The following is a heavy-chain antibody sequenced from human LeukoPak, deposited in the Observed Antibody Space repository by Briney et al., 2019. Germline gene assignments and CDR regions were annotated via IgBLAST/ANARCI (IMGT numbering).Heavy chain of an antibody. CDR1: GFTFSSYN. CDR2: ISSGSGSI. CDR3: ATGPGRSYDS. D-gene: IGHD1-26*01. V-gene: IGHV3-48*02. J-gene: IGHJ4*02. Sequence: GGSLRLSCAASGFTFSSYNMNWVRQAPGKGLEWVSHISSGSGSIHYADSVRGRFIISRDNAKKSLYLQMNSLRDEDTAVYYCATGPGRSYDSWGQGTLVTVSS.